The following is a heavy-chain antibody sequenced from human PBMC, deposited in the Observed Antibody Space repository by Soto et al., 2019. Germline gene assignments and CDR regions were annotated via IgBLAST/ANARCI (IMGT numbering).Heavy chain of an antibody. D-gene: IGHD2-2*01. Sequence: QVQLVQSGAEVKKPGASVKVSCKASGYTFTSYAMHWVRQAPGQRLEWMGWINAGNGNTKYSQKFQGRVTITRDTSASTAYMELSSLRSEDTAVYYCAASLGVPAQGLYYYYGMDVWGQGTTVTVSS. J-gene: IGHJ6*02. CDR2: INAGNGNT. V-gene: IGHV1-3*01. CDR1: GYTFTSYA. CDR3: AASLGVPAQGLYYYYGMDV.